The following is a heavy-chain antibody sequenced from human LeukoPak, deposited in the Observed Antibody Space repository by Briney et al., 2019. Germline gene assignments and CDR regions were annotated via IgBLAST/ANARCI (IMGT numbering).Heavy chain of an antibody. CDR3: ARHEGIAVADY. Sequence: GESLKIYCKGSGYSFTNYWISWVRQMPGKGLEWMGRIDPSDSYTNYSPSFQGHATISADKSISTAYLQWSSLKASDTAMYYCARHEGIAVADYWGQGTLVTVSS. J-gene: IGHJ4*01. V-gene: IGHV5-10-1*01. CDR2: IDPSDSYT. D-gene: IGHD6-19*01. CDR1: GYSFTNYW.